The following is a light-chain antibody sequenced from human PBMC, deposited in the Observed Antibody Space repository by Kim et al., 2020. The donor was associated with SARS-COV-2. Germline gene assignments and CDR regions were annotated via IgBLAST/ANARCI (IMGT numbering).Light chain of an antibody. CDR1: GSDVRGYNF. CDR3: CSYAGSYTLV. Sequence: GQSVTIACTGTGSDVRGYNFVSCYQQHPGKAPKLMIYEVNKRPSGVPDRFSGSKSGNTASLTISGLQAEDEADYYCCSYAGSYTLVFGGGTQLTFL. V-gene: IGLV2-11*01. CDR2: EVN. J-gene: IGLJ2*01.